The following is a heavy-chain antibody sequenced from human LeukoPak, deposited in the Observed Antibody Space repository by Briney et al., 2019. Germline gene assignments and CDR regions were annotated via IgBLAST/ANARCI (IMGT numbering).Heavy chain of an antibody. J-gene: IGHJ3*02. D-gene: IGHD4-17*01. CDR3: ARAHGVGAFDI. CDR1: GGSISSYY. V-gene: IGHV4-59*01. CDR2: IYYSGST. Sequence: PSETLSLTCTVSGGSISSYYWSWIRQPPGKGLEWIGYIYYSGSTNYNPSHKSRVTISVDTSKNQFSLKLSSVTAADTAVYYCARAHGVGAFDIWGQGTMVTVSS.